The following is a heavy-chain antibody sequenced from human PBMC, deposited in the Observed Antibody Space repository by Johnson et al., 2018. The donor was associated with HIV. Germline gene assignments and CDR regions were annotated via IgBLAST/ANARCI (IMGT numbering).Heavy chain of an antibody. Sequence: QVQLVESGGGVVRPGGSLRLSCAASGFTFSDYYMSWIRQAPGKGLDWVSYISSTGTTIYYADSVKGRFTISRDNAMKSLYLQINSLRAEDTAVYYCARNRPVSYGYRGAFDFWGQGTMVTVSS. V-gene: IGHV3-11*04. CDR2: ISSTGTTI. CDR3: ARNRPVSYGYRGAFDF. CDR1: GFTFSDYY. D-gene: IGHD5-18*01. J-gene: IGHJ3*01.